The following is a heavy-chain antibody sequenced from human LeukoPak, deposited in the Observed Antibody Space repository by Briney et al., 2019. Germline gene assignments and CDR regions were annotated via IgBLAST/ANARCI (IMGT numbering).Heavy chain of an antibody. CDR3: ARDAIENYDFWSGSYYYFDY. V-gene: IGHV1-46*01. J-gene: IGHJ4*02. Sequence: GASVKVSCKSPGYTFTNYYMHWVRQAPGQGLEWVGIINPSGGSTTYAQSFQGRVTMTRDTSTRTVYMELSSLRSEDTAVYYCARDAIENYDFWSGSYYYFDYWGQGTLVTVSS. CDR2: INPSGGST. D-gene: IGHD3-3*01. CDR1: GYTFTNYY.